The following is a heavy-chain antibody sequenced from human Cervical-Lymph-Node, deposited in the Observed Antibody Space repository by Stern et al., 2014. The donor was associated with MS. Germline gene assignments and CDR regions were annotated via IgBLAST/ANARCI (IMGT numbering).Heavy chain of an antibody. Sequence: QVQLQESGPGLVKPSGTLSLTCAVSGGSISSSNWWSWVRQPPGKGLEWIGGIYHSGSTNYNPSLKSRVTKSVDKSKNQFSLKLSSVTAADTAVYYCARAVMATIKHFDYWGQGTLVTVSS. J-gene: IGHJ4*02. CDR1: GGSISSSNW. V-gene: IGHV4-4*02. D-gene: IGHD5-24*01. CDR3: ARAVMATIKHFDY. CDR2: IYHSGST.